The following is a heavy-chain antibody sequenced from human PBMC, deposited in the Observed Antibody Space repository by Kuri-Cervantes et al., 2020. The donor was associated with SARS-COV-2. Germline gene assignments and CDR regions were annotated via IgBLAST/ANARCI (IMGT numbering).Heavy chain of an antibody. CDR1: GGSISSYY. J-gene: IGHJ3*02. CDR3: ARDRSRAFDI. Sequence: GSLRLSCTVSGGSISSYYWSWIRQPAGKGLEWIGRIYTSGSTNYNPSLKSRVTMSVDTSKNQFSLKLSSVTAADTAVYYCARDRSRAFDIWGQGTMVTVSS. V-gene: IGHV4-4*07. CDR2: IYTSGST.